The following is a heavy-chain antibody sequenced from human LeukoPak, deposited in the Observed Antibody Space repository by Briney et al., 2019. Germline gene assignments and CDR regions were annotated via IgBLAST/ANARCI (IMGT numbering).Heavy chain of an antibody. CDR2: INDSGST. V-gene: IGHV4-34*01. D-gene: IGHD1-26*01. Sequence: PSETLSLTCAVYGGSFSDYYWSWLRQPPGKGLEWIGEINDSGSTNYNPSLKSRGTISVDKSKRQFSLNLKSVTAADTAVYYCARGPSGNYYGRWFDLWGQGTLVIVSS. CDR1: GGSFSDYY. J-gene: IGHJ5*02. CDR3: ARGPSGNYYGRWFDL.